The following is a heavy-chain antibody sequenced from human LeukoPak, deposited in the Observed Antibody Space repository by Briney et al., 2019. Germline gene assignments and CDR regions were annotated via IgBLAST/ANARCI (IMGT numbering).Heavy chain of an antibody. CDR2: INHSGST. J-gene: IGHJ4*02. V-gene: IGHV4-34*01. CDR1: VGPFSVYY. CDR3: ARKPANMYSSSYY. D-gene: IGHD6-13*01. Sequence: PSETLSLTCAVYVGPFSVYYWSWIRQPPGKGLEWIGEINHSGSTNYNPSLKSRVTISVDTSKNQFSLKLSSVTAADTAVYYCARKPANMYSSSYYWGQGTLVTVSS.